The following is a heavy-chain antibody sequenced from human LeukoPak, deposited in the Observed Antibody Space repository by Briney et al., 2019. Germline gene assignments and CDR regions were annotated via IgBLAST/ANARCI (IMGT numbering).Heavy chain of an antibody. CDR2: IRSKAYGGTT. V-gene: IGHV3-49*03. J-gene: IGHJ5*02. D-gene: IGHD2-2*01. Sequence: GGSLRLSCTASGFTFGDYAMSWFRQASGKGPEWVGFIRSKAYGGTTEYAASVKGRFTISRDDSKSIAYLQMNSLKTEDTAVYYCVPFVVVPADNVNWFDPWGQGTLVTVSS. CDR3: VPFVVVPADNVNWFDP. CDR1: GFTFGDYA.